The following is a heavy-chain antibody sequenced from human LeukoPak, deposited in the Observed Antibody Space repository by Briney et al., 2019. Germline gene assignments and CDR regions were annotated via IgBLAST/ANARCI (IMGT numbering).Heavy chain of an antibody. CDR3: ARRAGEYSHPYDY. CDR2: IYSGGKT. CDR1: GFTVSSNS. J-gene: IGHJ4*02. D-gene: IGHD2-15*01. Sequence: QPGGSLTLSCTVSGFTVSSNSWSWLRQAPGKGLEGVTFIYSGGKTHSSDFVEGRFTISRDNSKNTLYLQMSSLRDEDTAIYYCARRAGEYSHPYDYWGQGTLVTVSS. V-gene: IGHV3-53*01.